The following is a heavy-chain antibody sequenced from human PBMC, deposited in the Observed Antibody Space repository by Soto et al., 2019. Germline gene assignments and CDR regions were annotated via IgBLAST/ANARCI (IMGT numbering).Heavy chain of an antibody. J-gene: IGHJ4*02. CDR2: FYYNGGT. CDR3: ARADNNGYDY. Sequence: SETLSLTGTVSDGSISRYDCSWIRQPPGKGLEWIGYFYYNGGTNYKPSLKSRVTISVDTSKNQFSLKLSSVTAAETAVYYCARADNNGYDYWGQGTLLTLSS. V-gene: IGHV4-59*01. CDR1: DGSISRYD. D-gene: IGHD5-18*01.